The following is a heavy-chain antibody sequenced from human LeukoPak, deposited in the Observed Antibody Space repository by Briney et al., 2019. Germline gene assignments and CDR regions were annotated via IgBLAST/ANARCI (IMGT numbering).Heavy chain of an antibody. CDR1: GGSISSYY. CDR3: ARVRSSLSSGWYKLDY. V-gene: IGHV4-59*01. D-gene: IGHD6-19*01. Sequence: SETLSLTCTVSGGSISSYYWSWIRQPPGKGLEWIGYIYYCGSTNYNPSLKSRITISVDTSKNQFSLKLSSVTAADTAVYYCARVRSSLSSGWYKLDYWGQGTLVTVSS. CDR2: IYYCGST. J-gene: IGHJ4*02.